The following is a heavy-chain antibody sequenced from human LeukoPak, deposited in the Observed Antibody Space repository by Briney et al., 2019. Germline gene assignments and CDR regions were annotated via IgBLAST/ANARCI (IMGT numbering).Heavy chain of an antibody. CDR3: ARRTVVPAAMEVWFDP. Sequence: SETLSLTCTVSGGSISSSSYYWGWIRQPPGKGLEWIGSIYYSGSTYYSPSLKSRVTISVDTSKNQFSLKLSSVTATDTAVYYCARRTVVPAAMEVWFDPWGQGALVTVSS. D-gene: IGHD2-2*01. V-gene: IGHV4-39*01. CDR1: GGSISSSSYY. J-gene: IGHJ5*02. CDR2: IYYSGST.